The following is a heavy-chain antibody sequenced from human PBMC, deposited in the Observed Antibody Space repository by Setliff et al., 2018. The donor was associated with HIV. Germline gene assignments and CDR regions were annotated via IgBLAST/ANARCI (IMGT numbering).Heavy chain of an antibody. CDR3: ARHFYGYYGSNGLPIQY. CDR1: GYAITSGFY. CDR2: IYHSGTT. D-gene: IGHD3-22*01. Sequence: ETLSLTCAVSGYAITSGFYWGWIRQPPGKGLEWIGSIYHSGTTNYNSSLKSRVTISVDTSKNQFSLKLSSVAAADTAVYYCARHFYGYYGSNGLPIQYWGQGTLVTVSS. J-gene: IGHJ4*02. V-gene: IGHV4-38-2*01.